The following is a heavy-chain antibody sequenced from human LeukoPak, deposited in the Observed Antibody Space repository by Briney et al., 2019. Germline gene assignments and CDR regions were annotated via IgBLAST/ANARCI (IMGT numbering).Heavy chain of an antibody. J-gene: IGHJ4*02. CDR1: GGSISSYY. D-gene: IGHD6-19*01. CDR3: ARGGWSLDY. V-gene: IGHV4-59*08. Sequence: PSETLSLTCTVSGGSISSYYWSWIRQPPGKGLKWIGYIYYSGSTNYNPSLKSRVTISVDTSKNQFSLKLSSVTAADTAVYYCARGGWSLDYWGQGTLVTVSS. CDR2: IYYSGST.